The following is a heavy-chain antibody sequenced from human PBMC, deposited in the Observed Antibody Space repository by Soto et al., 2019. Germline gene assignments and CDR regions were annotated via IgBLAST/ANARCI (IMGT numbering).Heavy chain of an antibody. J-gene: IGHJ3*02. CDR1: GFTFSSYA. D-gene: IGHD3-16*02. CDR2: ISGSGGST. CDR3: AKEGEYIWGSYRYSAFDI. Sequence: GGSLRLSCAASGFTFSSYAMSWVRQAPGKGLEWVSAISGSGGSTYYADSVKGRFTISRDNSKNTLYLQMNSLRAEDTAVYYCAKEGEYIWGSYRYSAFDIWGQGTMVTVAS. V-gene: IGHV3-23*01.